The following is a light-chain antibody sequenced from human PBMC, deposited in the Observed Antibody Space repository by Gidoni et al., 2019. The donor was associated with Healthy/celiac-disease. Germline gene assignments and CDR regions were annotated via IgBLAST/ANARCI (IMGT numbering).Light chain of an antibody. Sequence: DIQMTQSPSSLSASVGDRVTSTCRASQSISSELNWYQQKPGKAPKLLIYAASSLQSGVSSRFSGSGSGTDFTLTISSLQPEDFATYYCQQSYSTPLTFGGXTKVEIK. CDR3: QQSYSTPLT. CDR2: AAS. CDR1: QSISSE. J-gene: IGKJ4*01. V-gene: IGKV1-39*01.